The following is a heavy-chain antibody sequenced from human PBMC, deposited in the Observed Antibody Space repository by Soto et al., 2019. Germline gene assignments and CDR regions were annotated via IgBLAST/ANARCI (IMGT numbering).Heavy chain of an antibody. V-gene: IGHV4-30-4*01. CDR3: ARGYSGYDWAGDY. J-gene: IGHJ4*02. D-gene: IGHD5-12*01. CDR1: GVSIGSGGVY. Sequence: SLTMCLTWTVSGVSIGSGGVYLSWIRQPPGKGLEWIGYIYYSGSTYYNPSLMSRVTISVDTSKNQFSLKLSSVTAADTAVYYCARGYSGYDWAGDYWGQGTLVTVSS. CDR2: IYYSGST.